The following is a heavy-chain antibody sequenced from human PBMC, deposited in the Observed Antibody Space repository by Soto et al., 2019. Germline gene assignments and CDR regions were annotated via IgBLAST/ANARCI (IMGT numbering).Heavy chain of an antibody. J-gene: IGHJ6*03. CDR3: ARDTSIRRVVPAAMGYYYYYMDV. CDR2: ISSSGSTI. V-gene: IGHV3-11*01. Sequence: GGSLRLSCAASGFTFSDYYMSWIRQAPGKGLEWVSYISSSGSTIYYADSVKGRFTISRDNAKNSLYLQMNSLRAEDTAVYYCARDTSIRRVVPAAMGYYYYYMDVWGKGTTVTVSS. CDR1: GFTFSDYY. D-gene: IGHD2-2*01.